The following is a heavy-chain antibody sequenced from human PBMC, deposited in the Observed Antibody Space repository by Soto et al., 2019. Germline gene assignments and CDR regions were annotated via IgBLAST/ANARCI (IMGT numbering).Heavy chain of an antibody. D-gene: IGHD3-22*01. CDR1: GGSFSGYY. V-gene: IGHV4-34*01. J-gene: IGHJ4*02. Sequence: QVQLQQWGAGLLKPSETLSLTCAVYGGSFSGYYWSWIRQPPGKGLEWIGEINHSGSTNYNPSLKSRVTISVDTSKNQFSLKLSSVTAADTAVYYCARGGDSSGYYKGYDYWGQGTLVTVSS. CDR3: ARGGDSSGYYKGYDY. CDR2: INHSGST.